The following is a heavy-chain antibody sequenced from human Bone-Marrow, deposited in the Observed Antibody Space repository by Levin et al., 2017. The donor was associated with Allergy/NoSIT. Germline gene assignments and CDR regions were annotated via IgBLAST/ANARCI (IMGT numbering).Heavy chain of an antibody. CDR1: GFSFRSYG. CDR2: ISYDGDFI. V-gene: IGHV3-33*03. J-gene: IGHJ5*02. CDR3: AKSPTLTGYYEWFDP. D-gene: IGHD3-9*01. Sequence: SCAASGFSFRSYGMHWVRQAPGKGLEWVGLISYDGDFIFYGDSVKGRFTIARDNSNSTLFLQMDSLSADDTAIYYCAKSPTLTGYYEWFDPWGQGNLVTVSS.